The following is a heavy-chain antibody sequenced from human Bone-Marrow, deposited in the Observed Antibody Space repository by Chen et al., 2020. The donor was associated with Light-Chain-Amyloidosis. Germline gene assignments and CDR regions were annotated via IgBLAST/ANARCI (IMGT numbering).Heavy chain of an antibody. Sequence: EVLLVESGGEVVQPGGSLRLSCTASWFAFSTYWMHWVRQSPGKGLVSVSRTNSAGTSTTYADSVKGRFTVSRDNTKNTMYLEMNSLRVEDTAVYYCARTTLRYLDYWGQGTLVTVSS. CDR3: ARTTLRYLDY. J-gene: IGHJ4*02. CDR2: TNSAGTST. D-gene: IGHD3-9*01. CDR1: WFAFSTYW. V-gene: IGHV3-74*01.